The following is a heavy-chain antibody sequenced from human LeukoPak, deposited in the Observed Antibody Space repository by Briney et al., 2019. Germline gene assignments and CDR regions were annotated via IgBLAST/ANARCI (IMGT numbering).Heavy chain of an antibody. CDR2: INPNSGGT. CDR1: GYTFTGYY. V-gene: IGHV1-2*02. J-gene: IGHJ4*02. CDR3: ARSAVAGTEVHY. Sequence: GASVKVSCKASGYTFTGYYMHWVRQAPGQGLEWMGWINPNSGGTNYAQKFQGRVTMTRDTSISTAYMELSSLRSEDTAVYYCARSAVAGTEVHYWGQGTLVTVSS. D-gene: IGHD6-19*01.